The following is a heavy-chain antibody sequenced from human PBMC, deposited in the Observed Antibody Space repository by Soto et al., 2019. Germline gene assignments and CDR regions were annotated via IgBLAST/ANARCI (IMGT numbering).Heavy chain of an antibody. Sequence: GGSLRLSCAASGFTFSSYSMNWVRQAPGKGLEWVSSISSSSSYIYYADSVKGRFTISRDNAKNSLYLQMNSLRAEDTAVYYCARDFSYYDSSGYYIAEYFQHWGQGTLVTVAS. CDR2: ISSSSSYI. CDR1: GFTFSSYS. D-gene: IGHD3-22*01. J-gene: IGHJ1*01. V-gene: IGHV3-21*01. CDR3: ARDFSYYDSSGYYIAEYFQH.